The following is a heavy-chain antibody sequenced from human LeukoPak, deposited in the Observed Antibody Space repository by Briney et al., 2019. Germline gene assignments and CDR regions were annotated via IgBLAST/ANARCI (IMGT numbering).Heavy chain of an antibody. CDR1: GGSISSSSYY. D-gene: IGHD3-10*01. Sequence: SETLSLTCTVSGGSISSSSYYWGWIRQPPGTGLEWIGSIYYSGSTYYNPSLKSRVTISVDTSKNQFSLKLSSVTAADTAVYYCASRDYYGSGSDYWGQGTLVTVSS. V-gene: IGHV4-39*07. CDR2: IYYSGST. J-gene: IGHJ4*02. CDR3: ASRDYYGSGSDY.